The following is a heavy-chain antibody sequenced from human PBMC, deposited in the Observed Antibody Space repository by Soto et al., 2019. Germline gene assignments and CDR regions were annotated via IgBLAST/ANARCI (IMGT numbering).Heavy chain of an antibody. CDR2: IKQDGSEK. D-gene: IGHD2-2*01. V-gene: IGHV3-7*01. CDR1: GFTFSSYW. Sequence: GGSLRLSCAASGFTFSSYWMSWVRQAPGKGLEWVANIKQDGSEKYYVDSVKGRFTISRDNAKNSLYLQMNSLRAEDTAVYYCAREGIVVVPAAITHYYYGMDVWGQGTTVTVSS. J-gene: IGHJ6*02. CDR3: AREGIVVVPAAITHYYYGMDV.